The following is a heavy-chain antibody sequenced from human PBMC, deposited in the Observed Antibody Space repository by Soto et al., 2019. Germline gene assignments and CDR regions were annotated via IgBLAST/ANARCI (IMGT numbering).Heavy chain of an antibody. CDR1: GFPFSRTD. D-gene: IGHD3-10*01. J-gene: IGHJ5*02. Sequence: GESLKISCAASGFPFSRTDMSWVRQAPGKGLEGVSTILETGTTVFYADSVKGRFTVSRDNSRNTVYIQMDNLRVDDTAVYYCAKNSGWFNTWGQGALVTVSS. V-gene: IGHV3-23*01. CDR3: AKNSGWFNT. CDR2: ILETGTTV.